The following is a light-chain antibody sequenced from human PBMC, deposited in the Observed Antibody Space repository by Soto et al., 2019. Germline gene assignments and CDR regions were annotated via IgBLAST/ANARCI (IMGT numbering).Light chain of an antibody. V-gene: IGKV1-17*01. Sequence: DIQMTQSQSILSASAGDRGAITCRASQSISAWVAWYQQKPGKAPKRLIYAASSLQGGVPSRFSGSGSGTEFTLTISSLQPEDFATYYCLHHNSYPPTFGQGTNVDIK. CDR1: QSISAW. CDR2: AAS. J-gene: IGKJ1*01. CDR3: LHHNSYPPT.